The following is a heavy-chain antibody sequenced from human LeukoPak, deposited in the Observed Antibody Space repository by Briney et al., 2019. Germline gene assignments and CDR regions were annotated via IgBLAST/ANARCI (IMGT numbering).Heavy chain of an antibody. Sequence: SETLSLTCSVSGDSVTSTYWSWIRQPPGKGLEWIAYGHHSESSNYNPSFRSRVTIPVDTSKNQFSLRLTSVTAADTAIYYCARESAGSHHDSTDAFHYWGQGILVIVSS. CDR3: ARESAGSHHDSTDAFHY. CDR1: GDSVTSTY. V-gene: IGHV4-59*02. D-gene: IGHD3-22*01. CDR2: GHHSESS. J-gene: IGHJ4*02.